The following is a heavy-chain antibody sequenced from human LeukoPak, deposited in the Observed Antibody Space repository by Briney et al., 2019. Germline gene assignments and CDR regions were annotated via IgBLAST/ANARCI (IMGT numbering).Heavy chain of an antibody. Sequence: PGGSLRLSCAASGFTFSSYNMNWVRQAPGKGLEWVSSITTSSTYTFYADSVKGRFTISRDNAKNTLYLQMNSLRAEDTAVYYCAKEYGYTYGEFDYWGQGTLVTVSS. J-gene: IGHJ4*02. V-gene: IGHV3-21*04. D-gene: IGHD5-18*01. CDR2: ITTSSTYT. CDR3: AKEYGYTYGEFDY. CDR1: GFTFSSYN.